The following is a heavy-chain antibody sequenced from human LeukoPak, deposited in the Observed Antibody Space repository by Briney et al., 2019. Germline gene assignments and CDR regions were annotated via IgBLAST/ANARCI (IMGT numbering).Heavy chain of an antibody. D-gene: IGHD3-10*01. J-gene: IGHJ6*02. V-gene: IGHV3-30*01. CDR2: ISEDGSTK. CDR3: AKADYYGSGSYYVDYYYYGMDV. CDR1: GFTFSTYA. Sequence: PGRSLRLSCAASGFTFSTYAMHWVRQAPGKGLEWVAVISEDGSTKNYADSVKGRFTISRDNSKNTLYLQMNSLRAEDTAVYYCAKADYYGSGSYYVDYYYYGMDVWGQGTTVTVSS.